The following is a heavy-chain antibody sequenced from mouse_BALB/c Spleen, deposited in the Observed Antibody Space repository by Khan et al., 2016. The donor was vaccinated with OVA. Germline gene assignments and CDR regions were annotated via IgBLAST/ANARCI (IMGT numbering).Heavy chain of an antibody. CDR2: INPHIGET. Sequence: EVQLQQSGPELVRPGASVKISCKASGYSFTGYFMNWVMQSHGKSLEWIGRINPHIGETFYNQRFQDKATFTVDTSSNTAHMELRSLASEDSAVYYCTRNCRSDFDYWGQGTTLTVSS. J-gene: IGHJ2*01. CDR1: GYSFTGYF. CDR3: TRNCRSDFDY. V-gene: IGHV1-20*02. D-gene: IGHD1-1*01.